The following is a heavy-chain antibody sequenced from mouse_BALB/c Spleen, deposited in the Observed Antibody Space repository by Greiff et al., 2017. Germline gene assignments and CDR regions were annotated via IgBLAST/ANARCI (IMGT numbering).Heavy chain of an antibody. CDR3: ARGGGYYFDY. V-gene: IGHV1-80*01. J-gene: IGHJ2*01. Sequence: VKLQESGAELVRPGSSVKISCKASGYAFSSYWMNWVKQRPGQGLEWIGQIYPGDGDTNYNGKFKGKATLTADKSSSTAYMQLSSLTSEDSAVYFCARGGGYYFDYWGQGTTLTVSS. CDR1: GYAFSSYW. CDR2: IYPGDGDT.